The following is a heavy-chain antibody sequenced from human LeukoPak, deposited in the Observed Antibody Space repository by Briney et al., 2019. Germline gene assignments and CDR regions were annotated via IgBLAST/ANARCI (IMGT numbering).Heavy chain of an antibody. CDR3: ARVIGSYGDSAY. J-gene: IGHJ4*02. V-gene: IGHV3-11*06. CDR1: GFTFSNAW. CDR2: ISSSSSST. Sequence: PGGSLRLSCAASGFTFSNAWMSWVRQAPGKGLEWISYISSSSSSTYYADSVKGRFTISRDNAKNSLYLQMNSLRAEDTAVYYCARVIGSYGDSAYWGQGTLVTVSS. D-gene: IGHD4-17*01.